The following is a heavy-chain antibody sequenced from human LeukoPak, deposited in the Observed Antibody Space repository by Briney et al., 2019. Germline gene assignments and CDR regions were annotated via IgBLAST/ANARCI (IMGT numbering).Heavy chain of an antibody. Sequence: PGGSLRLSCAGSGFNFKTFTIHWVRHAPGKGLAWVASLSHDGNKAHYAESVKGRFTVSRDNSQNTLYLQMDRLTPDDTAIYYCARDFVLFCDGDCPLPYWGQGTRVTVSS. D-gene: IGHD2-21*02. CDR1: GFNFKTFT. CDR2: LSHDGNKA. J-gene: IGHJ4*02. V-gene: IGHV3-30-3*01. CDR3: ARDFVLFCDGDCPLPY.